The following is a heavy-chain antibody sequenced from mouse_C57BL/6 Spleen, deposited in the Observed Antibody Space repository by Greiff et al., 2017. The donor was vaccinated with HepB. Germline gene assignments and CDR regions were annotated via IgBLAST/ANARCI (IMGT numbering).Heavy chain of an antibody. CDR2: ISGGGGNT. D-gene: IGHD2-5*01. V-gene: IGHV5-9*01. CDR1: GFTFSSYT. Sequence: EVMLVESGGGLVKPGGSLKLSCAASGFTFSSYTMSWVRQTPEKRLEWVATISGGGGNTYYPDSVKGRFTISRDNAKNTLYLQMSSLRSEDTALYYCARSYYSNYEDYWGQGTTLTVSS. J-gene: IGHJ2*01. CDR3: ARSYYSNYEDY.